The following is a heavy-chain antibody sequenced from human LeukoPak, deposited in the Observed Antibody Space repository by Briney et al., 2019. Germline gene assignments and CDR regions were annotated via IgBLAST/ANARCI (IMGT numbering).Heavy chain of an antibody. CDR2: IIGSGGST. V-gene: IGHV3-23*01. Sequence: GGSLRLSCAASGFTFSSYAMSWVRHAAGKGLEWVSGIIGSGGSTYYADSVKGRLTISRDNSKNTRYLQMHSLRAEDTAVYYCAKVGLIDAIDIWGQGTTVTVSS. CDR1: GFTFSSYA. D-gene: IGHD3-22*01. CDR3: AKVGLIDAIDI. J-gene: IGHJ3*02.